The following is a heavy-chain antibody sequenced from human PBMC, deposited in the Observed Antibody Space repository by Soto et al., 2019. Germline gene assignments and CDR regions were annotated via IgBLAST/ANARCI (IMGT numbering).Heavy chain of an antibody. Sequence: GGSLRLSCAASGFTFSSYAMSWVRQDPGKGLEWVSAISGSGGSTYYADSVKGRFTISRDNSKNTLYLQMNSLRAEDTAVYYCAKDTTSYYYDSSGHIDYWGQGTMVSVSS. D-gene: IGHD3-22*01. V-gene: IGHV3-23*01. J-gene: IGHJ4*02. CDR3: AKDTTSYYYDSSGHIDY. CDR1: GFTFSSYA. CDR2: ISGSGGST.